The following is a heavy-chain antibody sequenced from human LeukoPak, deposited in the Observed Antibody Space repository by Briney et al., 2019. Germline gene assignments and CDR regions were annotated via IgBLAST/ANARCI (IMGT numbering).Heavy chain of an antibody. Sequence: SGPTLVKPTQTLTLTCTFSGFPLSTSGVGVGWIRQPPGKALEWLALIYWDDDKRYSPSLKSRLTITKDTSKNQVVLTMTNMDPVDTAAYYCAHRRSLREFDYWGQGTLVTVSS. V-gene: IGHV2-5*02. CDR1: GFPLSTSGVG. CDR2: IYWDDDK. CDR3: AHRRSLREFDY. J-gene: IGHJ4*02.